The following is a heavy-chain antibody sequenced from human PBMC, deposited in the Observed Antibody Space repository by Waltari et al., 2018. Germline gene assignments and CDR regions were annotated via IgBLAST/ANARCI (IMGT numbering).Heavy chain of an antibody. CDR1: GYTFTSYD. D-gene: IGHD3-3*01. CDR2: MNPNSGNT. J-gene: IGHJ4*02. Sequence: QVQLVQSGAEVKKPGASVKVSCKASGYTFTSYDINWVRQATGQGLEWMGWMNPNSGNTGYAQKFQGRVTMTRNTSISTAYMELSSLRSEDTAVYYCARKDDFWSGYYNVYSEYYFDYWGQGTLVTVSS. V-gene: IGHV1-8*01. CDR3: ARKDDFWSGYYNVYSEYYFDY.